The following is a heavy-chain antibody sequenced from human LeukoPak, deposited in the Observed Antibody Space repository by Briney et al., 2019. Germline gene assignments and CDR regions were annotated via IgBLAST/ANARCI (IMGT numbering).Heavy chain of an antibody. Sequence: ESGPTLVKPTQTLTLTCTFSGFSLSTSGVGVGWIRQPPGKALEWLVLVYWNDDKRYSPSLMTRPTITKDTSNNQVILTMTNMGPADTATYYCAHTHYGYYPDYWGQGTLVTVSS. V-gene: IGHV2-5*01. D-gene: IGHD5-18*01. CDR1: GFSLSTSGVG. J-gene: IGHJ4*02. CDR2: VYWNDDK. CDR3: AHTHYGYYPDY.